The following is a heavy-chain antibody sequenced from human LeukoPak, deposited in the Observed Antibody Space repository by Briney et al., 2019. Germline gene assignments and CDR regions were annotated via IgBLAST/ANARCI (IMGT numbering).Heavy chain of an antibody. CDR2: MNPNSGNT. CDR1: GYTFTSYD. Sequence: ASVKVSCKASGYTFTSYDINWVRQAPGQGLEWMGWMNPNSGNTGYAQKFQGRVTMTRNTSISTAYMELSSLRSEDTAVYYCARGRRVLRYFDWLSLKGPLDYWGQGTLVTVSS. V-gene: IGHV1-8*01. D-gene: IGHD3-9*01. CDR3: ARGRRVLRYFDWLSLKGPLDY. J-gene: IGHJ4*02.